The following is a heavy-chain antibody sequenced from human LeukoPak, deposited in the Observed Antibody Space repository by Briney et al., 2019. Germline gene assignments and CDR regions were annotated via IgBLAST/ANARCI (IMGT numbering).Heavy chain of an antibody. CDR3: ARDLTDESYFDWRTYRNWYFDL. J-gene: IGHJ2*01. V-gene: IGHV4-4*02. Sequence: SETLSLTCAVSGDSISSSSWWSWVRQPPGKGLEWIGEVYHTGNTNYDPSFKSRVTISVDKSKNQFSLKMTSVTAADTAVYYCARDLTDESYFDWRTYRNWYFDLWGRGTRVAVSS. CDR2: VYHTGNT. D-gene: IGHD3-22*01. CDR1: GDSISSSSW.